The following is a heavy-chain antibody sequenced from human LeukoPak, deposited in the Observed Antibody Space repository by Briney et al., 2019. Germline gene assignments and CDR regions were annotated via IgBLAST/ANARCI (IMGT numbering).Heavy chain of an antibody. V-gene: IGHV3-33*01. J-gene: IGHJ4*02. CDR3: ARVGSSWPFDY. CDR1: GFTSSSYG. Sequence: GGSLRLSCVASGFTSSSYGMHWVRQAPGKGLEWVAIIWSDGSNRYYADSVKGRFTISRDNAKNTLYLQMNSLRAEDTAVYYCARVGSSWPFDYWGQGTLVTVSS. CDR2: IWSDGSNR. D-gene: IGHD6-13*01.